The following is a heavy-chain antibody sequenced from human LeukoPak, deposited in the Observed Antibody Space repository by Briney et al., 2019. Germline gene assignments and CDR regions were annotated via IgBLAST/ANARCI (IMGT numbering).Heavy chain of an antibody. CDR1: GYTFTSYG. Sequence: AAVKVSCKASGYTFTSYGISWVRQAPGQGLEWMGWISAYNGNTNYAQKLQGRVTMTTDTSTSTAYMELRSLRSDDTAVYYCPSSGGQLPYMDVWGKGTTVTVSS. CDR2: ISAYNGNT. V-gene: IGHV1-18*01. D-gene: IGHD2-2*01. CDR3: PSSGGQLPYMDV. J-gene: IGHJ6*03.